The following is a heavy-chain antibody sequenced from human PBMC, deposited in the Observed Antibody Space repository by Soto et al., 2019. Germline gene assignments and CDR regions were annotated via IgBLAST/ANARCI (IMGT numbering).Heavy chain of an antibody. CDR3: ARGTWVRSAFDI. CDR2: INHSGST. D-gene: IGHD3-10*01. CDR1: GGSFSGYY. Sequence: QVQLQQWGAGLLKPSETLSLTCAVYGGSFSGYYWSWIRQPPGKGLEWIGEINHSGSTNYNPSLKSRXXIXVAXSKNQFSLKLSSVTAADTAVYYCARGTWVRSAFDIWGQGTMVTVSS. J-gene: IGHJ3*02. V-gene: IGHV4-34*01.